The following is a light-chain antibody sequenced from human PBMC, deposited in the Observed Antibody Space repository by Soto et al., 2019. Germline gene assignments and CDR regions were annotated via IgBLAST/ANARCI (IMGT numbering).Light chain of an antibody. V-gene: IGKV3-15*01. CDR1: QSVAGD. CDR2: GAS. CDR3: QQYNNWPLT. J-gene: IGKJ4*01. Sequence: EIVLTQSPVTLSVSTGEGATLSCRASQSVAGDLAWFQQTPGQVPRLLIYGASTRATGVPARVRGSGSGTDFTITISSLESGDFAVYYCQQYNNWPLTFCGGTNVEIK.